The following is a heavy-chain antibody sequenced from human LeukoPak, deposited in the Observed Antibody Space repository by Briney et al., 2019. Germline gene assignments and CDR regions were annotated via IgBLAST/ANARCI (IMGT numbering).Heavy chain of an antibody. V-gene: IGHV3-66*01. Sequence: GGSLRLSCAVSGFTVSINHMNWVRQAPGKGLEWVSLISSGDSTNYADSVKDRFTISRDNSKNTLYLQMNSLRVGDTAVYYCASRGSSDWYQGGFDFWGQGTLVTVSS. D-gene: IGHD6-19*01. J-gene: IGHJ4*02. CDR1: GFTVSINH. CDR2: ISSGDST. CDR3: ASRGSSDWYQGGFDF.